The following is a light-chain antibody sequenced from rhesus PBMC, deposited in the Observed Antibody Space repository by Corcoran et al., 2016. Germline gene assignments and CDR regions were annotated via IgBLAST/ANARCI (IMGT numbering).Light chain of an antibody. Sequence: DIQMTQSPSSLSASVVDTVTITRQASQASRKYLAWYQQKPGKAPKLLLYGASTLQSGDPSRFSGSGSGTEFTLTISSLQPEDFATNYSQQHNAYPLTFGGGTKVDIK. CDR3: QQHNAYPLT. J-gene: IGKJ4*01. V-gene: IGKV1-33*02. CDR1: QASRKY. CDR2: GAS.